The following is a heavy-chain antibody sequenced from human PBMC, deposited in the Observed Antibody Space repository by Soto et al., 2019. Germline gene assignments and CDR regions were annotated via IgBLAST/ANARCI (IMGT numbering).Heavy chain of an antibody. D-gene: IGHD4-4*01. CDR2: ISSISTYA. CDR3: ARLADCSNNICSYGMDV. V-gene: IGHV3-11*06. Sequence: QVQLVESGGGLVKPGGSLRLSCAASGFTFSDYYMSWVRQAPGKGLEWVSYISSISTYANYADSVKGRFTISRDNAKNSLDLQMNSLTDDDTSLYDCARLADCSNNICSYGMDVWGQATTVTVSS. CDR1: GFTFSDYY. J-gene: IGHJ6*02.